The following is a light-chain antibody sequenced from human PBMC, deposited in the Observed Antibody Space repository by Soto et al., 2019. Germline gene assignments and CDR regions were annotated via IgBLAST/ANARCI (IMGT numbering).Light chain of an antibody. V-gene: IGKV1-5*01. J-gene: IGKJ4*01. Sequence: DIQMTQSPSTLSASVGDRVTITCRASQSMSSWLAWYQQKPGKAPKLLIYDASSLESGVPSRFSGSGSGTEFTLTISSLQPDDFATYYCQQYNTHPLTFGGGTKVEIK. CDR1: QSMSSW. CDR3: QQYNTHPLT. CDR2: DAS.